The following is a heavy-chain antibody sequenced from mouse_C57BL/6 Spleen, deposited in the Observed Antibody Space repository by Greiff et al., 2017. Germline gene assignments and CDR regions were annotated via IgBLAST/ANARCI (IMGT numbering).Heavy chain of an antibody. J-gene: IGHJ2*01. CDR3: ARGDPYYFDY. D-gene: IGHD3-3*01. Sequence: VNVVESGPELVKPGASVKISCKASGYAFSSSWMNWVKQRPGKGLEGIGRIYPGDGDTNYNGKFKGKATLTADKPSSTAYMQLSSLTSEDSAVYFCARGDPYYFDYWGQGTTLTVSS. CDR1: GYAFSSSW. CDR2: IYPGDGDT. V-gene: IGHV1-82*01.